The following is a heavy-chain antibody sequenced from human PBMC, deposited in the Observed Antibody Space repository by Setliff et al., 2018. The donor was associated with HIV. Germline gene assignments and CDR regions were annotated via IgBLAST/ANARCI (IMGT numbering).Heavy chain of an antibody. CDR1: GFTFSSYS. J-gene: IGHJ3*02. CDR3: ARDRVEAERGAFDI. CDR2: ISHDGNNK. D-gene: IGHD1-26*01. V-gene: IGHV3-30*01. Sequence: SLRLSCAASGFTFSSYSFHWVRQAPGKGLEWVTVISHDGNNKFYADSVKGRFTISRDNSKDTVSLEMTSLTSEDTAMYYCARDRVEAERGAFDIWGQGTMVTVSS.